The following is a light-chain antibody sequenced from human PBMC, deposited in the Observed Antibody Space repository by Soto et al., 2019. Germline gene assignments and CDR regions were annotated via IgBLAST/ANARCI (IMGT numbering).Light chain of an antibody. J-gene: IGKJ1*01. Sequence: IQMTQSPSSRSASVGDRDTITCRASQSISSYLNWYQQKPGKAPKLLISAASFLQSGVPSRFSGSGSGTDFTLTISSLQPEDFATYYCLQDYNYPRTFGQGTKVDIK. V-gene: IGKV1-6*01. CDR3: LQDYNYPRT. CDR2: AAS. CDR1: QSISSY.